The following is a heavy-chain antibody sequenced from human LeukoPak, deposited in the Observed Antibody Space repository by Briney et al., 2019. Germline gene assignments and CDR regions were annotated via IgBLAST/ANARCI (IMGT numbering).Heavy chain of an antibody. Sequence: GGSLRLSCAASGFTFNSYTMNWVRQAPGKGLGWVSCITGISDIYYADSVKGRFTISRDNAKNSVYLQMNSLRAEDTGIYYCARAIRLWGQGTLVTVSS. CDR3: ARAIRL. CDR1: GFTFNSYT. CDR2: ITGISDI. D-gene: IGHD1-1*01. J-gene: IGHJ4*02. V-gene: IGHV3-21*01.